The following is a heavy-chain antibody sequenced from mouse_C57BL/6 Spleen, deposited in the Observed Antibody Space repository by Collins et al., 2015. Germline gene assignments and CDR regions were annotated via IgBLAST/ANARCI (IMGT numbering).Heavy chain of an antibody. Sequence: QVQLKQSGPGLVQPSQSLSITCTVSGFSLTSYGVHWVRQSPGKGLEWLGVIWRGGSTDYNAAFMSRLSITKDNSKSQVFFKMNGLQADDTAIYYCATITTVVATPLYYAMDYWGQGTSVTVSS. CDR1: GFSLTSYG. D-gene: IGHD1-1*01. CDR2: IWRGGST. J-gene: IGHJ4*01. CDR3: ATITTVVATPLYYAMDY. V-gene: IGHV2-5*01.